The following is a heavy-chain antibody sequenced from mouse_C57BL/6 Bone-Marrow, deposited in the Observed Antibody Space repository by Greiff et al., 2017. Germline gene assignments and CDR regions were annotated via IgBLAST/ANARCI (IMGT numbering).Heavy chain of an antibody. D-gene: IGHD1-1*01. V-gene: IGHV1-59*01. CDR3: ARHGSSLFDY. CDR2: IDPSDSYT. Sequence: QVQLQQPGAELVRPGTSVKLSCKASGYTFTSYWMHWVKQRPGQGLEWIGVIDPSDSYTNYNQKFKGKATLTVDTSSSTAYMQLSSLTSEDSAVYYCARHGSSLFDYWCQGTTLTVSS. CDR1: GYTFTSYW. J-gene: IGHJ2*01.